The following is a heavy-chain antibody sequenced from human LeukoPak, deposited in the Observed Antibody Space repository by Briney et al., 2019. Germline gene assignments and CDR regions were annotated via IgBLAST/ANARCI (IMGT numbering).Heavy chain of an antibody. CDR1: GYTFTSYA. Sequence: ASVKVSCKASGYTFTSYAMHWVRQAPGQRLEWMGWINAGNGSTKYSQKFQGRVTITRDTSASTAYMELSSLRSEDTAVYYCARDSGVLLWFGELPDDYWGQGTLVTVSS. J-gene: IGHJ4*02. D-gene: IGHD3-10*01. CDR3: ARDSGVLLWFGELPDDY. CDR2: INAGNGST. V-gene: IGHV1-3*01.